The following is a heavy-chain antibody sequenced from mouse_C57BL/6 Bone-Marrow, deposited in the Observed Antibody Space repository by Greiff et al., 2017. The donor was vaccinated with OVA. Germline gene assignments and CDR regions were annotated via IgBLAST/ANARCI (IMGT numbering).Heavy chain of an antibody. Sequence: VKLMESGPELVKPGASVKISCKASGYSFTSYYIHWVKQRPGQGLEWIGWIYPGSGNTKYNEKFKGKATLTADTSSSTAYMQLSSLTSEDSAVYYCARDWYYGMDYWGQGTSVTVSS. D-gene: IGHD4-1*01. CDR1: GYSFTSYY. J-gene: IGHJ4*01. V-gene: IGHV1-66*01. CDR2: IYPGSGNT. CDR3: ARDWYYGMDY.